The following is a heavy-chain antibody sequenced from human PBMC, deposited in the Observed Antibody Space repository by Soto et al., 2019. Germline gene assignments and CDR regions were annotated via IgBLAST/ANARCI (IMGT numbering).Heavy chain of an antibody. Sequence: ASVKVSCKASGYTFTDYVIHWVRQAPGQGLEWVGWMNAGNGARRFSQKFQGRVSFIRDTSASTAYMELGSLTSEDTAVYYCARDELGAAKHFADWGKGTLVPVSS. D-gene: IGHD1-26*01. CDR2: MNAGNGAR. J-gene: IGHJ4*02. CDR3: ARDELGAAKHFAD. V-gene: IGHV1-3*01. CDR1: GYTFTDYV.